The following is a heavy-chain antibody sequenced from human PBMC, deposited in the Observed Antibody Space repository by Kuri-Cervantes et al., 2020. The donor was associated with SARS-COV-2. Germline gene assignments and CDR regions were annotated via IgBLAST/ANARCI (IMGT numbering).Heavy chain of an antibody. D-gene: IGHD1-20*01. V-gene: IGHV4-4*07. Sequence: ETLSLTCTVSGASISDYYWTWIRQPAGQGLEWIGRICSSGSTNYNPSLKSRVTMSIDTSTNQFSLRLTSVTAADTAVYYCASSHITTYYYYYMKVWGKGTTVTVSS. CDR3: ASSHITTYYYYYMKV. CDR1: GASISDYY. CDR2: ICSSGST. J-gene: IGHJ6*03.